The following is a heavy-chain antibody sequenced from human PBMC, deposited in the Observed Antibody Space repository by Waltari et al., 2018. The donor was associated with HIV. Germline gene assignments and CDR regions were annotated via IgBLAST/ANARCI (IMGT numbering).Heavy chain of an antibody. D-gene: IGHD1-26*01. V-gene: IGHV3-7*01. CDR3: VRDKIDGATSGSTLDS. Sequence: EVQLVESGGDLVQPAGSLRLSCAASGFTFGPYWMSWVRQAPGRGLEWVATIKEDGSERYYLEFVKGRFTVSRDNAKKSLYLQMNSLRDEDTAVYYCVRDKIDGATSGSTLDSWGQGTEVTVSS. J-gene: IGHJ5*01. CDR2: IKEDGSER. CDR1: GFTFGPYW.